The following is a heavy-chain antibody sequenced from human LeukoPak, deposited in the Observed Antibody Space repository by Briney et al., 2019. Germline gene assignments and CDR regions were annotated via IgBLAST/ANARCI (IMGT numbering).Heavy chain of an antibody. V-gene: IGHV3-30*18. CDR2: ISYDGSNK. CDR1: GFTFSSYG. J-gene: IGHJ4*02. Sequence: GGSLRLSCAASGFTFSSYGMHWVRQAPGKGLEWVAVISYDGSNKYYADSVKGRFTISRDNSKNTLYLQMNSLRAEDTAVYYCAKDRNNYASHWGQGTLVTVSS. CDR3: AKDRNNYASH. D-gene: IGHD4-11*01.